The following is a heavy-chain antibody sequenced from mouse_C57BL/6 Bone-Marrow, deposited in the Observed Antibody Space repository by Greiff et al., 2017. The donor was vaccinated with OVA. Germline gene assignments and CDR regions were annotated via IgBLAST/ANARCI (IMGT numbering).Heavy chain of an antibody. V-gene: IGHV1-81*01. D-gene: IGHD2-4*01. Sequence: QVQLKQSGAELARPGASVKLSCKASGYTFTSYGISWVKQRTGQGLEWIGEIYPRSGNTYYNEKFKGKATLTADKSSSTAYMELRSLTSEDSAVYFCGYYDYPSFAYWGQGTLVTVSA. CDR1: GYTFTSYG. CDR2: IYPRSGNT. CDR3: GYYDYPSFAY. J-gene: IGHJ3*01.